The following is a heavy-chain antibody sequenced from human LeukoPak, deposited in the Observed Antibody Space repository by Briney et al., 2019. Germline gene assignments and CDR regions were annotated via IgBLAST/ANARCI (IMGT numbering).Heavy chain of an antibody. CDR3: ATDLYSSSWPRLIYYYYYGMDV. CDR1: GYTLTELS. V-gene: IGHV1-24*01. D-gene: IGHD6-13*01. Sequence: GASVEVSCKVSGYTLTELSMHWVRQAPGKGLEWMGGFDPEDGETIYAQKFQGRVTMTEDTSTDTAYMELSSLRSEDTAVYYCATDLYSSSWPRLIYYYYYGMDVWGQGTTVTVSS. J-gene: IGHJ6*02. CDR2: FDPEDGET.